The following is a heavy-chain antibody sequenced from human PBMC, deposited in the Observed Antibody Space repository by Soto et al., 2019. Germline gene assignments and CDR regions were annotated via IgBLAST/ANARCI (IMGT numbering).Heavy chain of an antibody. CDR2: ISAYNGNA. CDR1: GYTFTSYG. CDR3: AVTIFGVVPTY. Sequence: ASVKVSCKASGYTFTSYGISWVRQAPGQGLEWMGWISAYNGNANYAQKLQGRVTMTTDTSTSTAYMELRSLRSDDTAVYYCAVTIFGVVPTYWGQGTLVTVSS. V-gene: IGHV1-18*01. J-gene: IGHJ4*02. D-gene: IGHD3-3*01.